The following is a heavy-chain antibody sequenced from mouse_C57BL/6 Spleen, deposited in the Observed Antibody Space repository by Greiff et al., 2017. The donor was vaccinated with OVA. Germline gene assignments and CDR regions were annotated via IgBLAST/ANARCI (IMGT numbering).Heavy chain of an antibody. CDR3: ARSAPYSFDY. Sequence: EVQLVQSGAGLVKPGGSLKLSCAASGFTFSDYGMHWVRQAPEKGLEWVAYISSGSSTIYYADTVKGRFTISRDTAKNTLFLQMTSLRSEDTAMYYCARSAPYSFDYWGQGTTLTVSS. J-gene: IGHJ2*01. V-gene: IGHV5-17*01. CDR1: GFTFSDYG. CDR2: ISSGSSTI.